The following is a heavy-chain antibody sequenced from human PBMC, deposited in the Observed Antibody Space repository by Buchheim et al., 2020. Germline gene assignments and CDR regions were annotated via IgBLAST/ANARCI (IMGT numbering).Heavy chain of an antibody. CDR3: ARVSVRPLRYGMDV. Sequence: QVQLVQSGAEVKKPGASVKVSCKASGYTFTGYYMHWVRQAPGQGLEWMGWINPNSGGTNYAQQFQGRVTMTRDTSISTAYLELGRLRSDDTAVYYCARVSVRPLRYGMDVWGQGTT. CDR2: INPNSGGT. CDR1: GYTFTGYY. V-gene: IGHV1-2*02. D-gene: IGHD3-10*01. J-gene: IGHJ6*02.